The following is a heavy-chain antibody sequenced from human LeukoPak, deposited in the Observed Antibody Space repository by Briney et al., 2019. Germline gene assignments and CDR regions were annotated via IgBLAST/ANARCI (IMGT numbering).Heavy chain of an antibody. CDR3: ARDAGSGWSSFDY. D-gene: IGHD6-19*01. Sequence: SQTLSLTCAFSGDSVSSNSAAWNWIRQSPSRGLEWLGRTYYRSKWYNDYAVSMKSRITINPDTSKDQFSLQLNSVTPEDTAVYYCARDAGSGWSSFDYWGQGTLVTVSS. V-gene: IGHV6-1*01. CDR1: GDSVSSNSAA. J-gene: IGHJ4*02. CDR2: TYYRSKWYN.